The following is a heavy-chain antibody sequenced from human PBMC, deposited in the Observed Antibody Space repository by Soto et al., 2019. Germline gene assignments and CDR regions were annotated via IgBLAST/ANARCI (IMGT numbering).Heavy chain of an antibody. Sequence: QLQLQQWGAGLLKPSETLSLTCAVYGGSFSGYYWNWIRQPPGKGLEWIGEINHSGSTNYNPSLKSRVTILVDTSKNQFSLKLSSVTAADTAVYYCAGGWGSGVFDYWGQGTLVTVSS. V-gene: IGHV4-34*01. D-gene: IGHD6-19*01. CDR2: INHSGST. CDR1: GGSFSGYY. CDR3: AGGWGSGVFDY. J-gene: IGHJ4*02.